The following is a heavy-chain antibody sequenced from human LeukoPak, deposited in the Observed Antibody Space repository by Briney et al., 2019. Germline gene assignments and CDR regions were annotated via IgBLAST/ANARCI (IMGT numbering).Heavy chain of an antibody. CDR1: GYTFTSYG. CDR2: ISAYNGNT. J-gene: IGHJ4*02. D-gene: IGHD6-13*01. CDR3: ARGKGQQLVKIYDY. Sequence: GASAEVSCKASGYTFTSYGISWVRQAPGQGLEWMGWISAYNGNTNYAQRLQGRVTMTTDTSTSTAYMELRSLRSDDTAVYYCARGKGQQLVKIYDYWGQGTLVTVSS. V-gene: IGHV1-18*01.